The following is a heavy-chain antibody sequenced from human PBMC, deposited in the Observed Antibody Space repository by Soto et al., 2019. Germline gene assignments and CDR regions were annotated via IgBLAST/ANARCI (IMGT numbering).Heavy chain of an antibody. J-gene: IGHJ4*02. CDR1: GFTFSSYW. D-gene: IGHD6-19*01. CDR3: ARVHWGSGWYVFGWDYFDY. CDR2: INSDGSST. Sequence: EVQLVESGGGLVQPGGSLRLSCAASGFTFSSYWMHWVRQAPGKGLVWVSRINSDGSSTSYADSVKGRFTISRDNAKNTLYLQMNSLRAEDTAVYYCARVHWGSGWYVFGWDYFDYWGQGTLVTVSS. V-gene: IGHV3-74*01.